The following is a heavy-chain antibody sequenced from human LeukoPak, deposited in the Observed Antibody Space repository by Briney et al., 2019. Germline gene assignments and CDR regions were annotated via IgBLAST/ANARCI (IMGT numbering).Heavy chain of an antibody. V-gene: IGHV3-74*03. D-gene: IGHD1-14*01. CDR1: GFTFNNYW. CDR3: ARGYSRSWFDP. Sequence: GGSLRLSCAASGFTFNNYWMHWVRQAPGKGLVWVSRINTDGSITTYADSVEGRFSGSGDNAKNTLYLQMNSLRVEDTGVYYCARGYSRSWFDPWGQGTLVTVSS. CDR2: INTDGSIT. J-gene: IGHJ5*02.